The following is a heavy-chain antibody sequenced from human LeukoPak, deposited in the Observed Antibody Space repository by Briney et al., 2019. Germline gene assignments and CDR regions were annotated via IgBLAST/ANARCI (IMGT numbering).Heavy chain of an antibody. CDR3: ARGNTTRGGDYGMDV. CDR1: GGTFSSYA. J-gene: IGHJ6*04. CDR2: IIPIFGTA. D-gene: IGHD3-16*01. V-gene: IGHV1-69*06. Sequence: SVKVSCKASGGTFSSYAISWVRQAPGQGLEWMGGIIPIFGTANYVQKFQGRVTITADKSTSTAYMELSSLRSEDTAVYYCARGNTTRGGDYGMDVWGKGTTVTVSS.